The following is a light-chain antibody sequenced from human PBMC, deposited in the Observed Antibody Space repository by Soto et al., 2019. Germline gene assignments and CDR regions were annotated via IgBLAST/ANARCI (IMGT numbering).Light chain of an antibody. CDR1: QGIGND. CDR2: DAS. J-gene: IGKJ2*01. Sequence: AIPMTQSPSSLSASVGDRVTITCRASQGIGNDLAWYQQKPGEAPKFLIYDASILQSGVPSRFSGSASGTDFTLTISSLQPEDFATYYCLQDYNYPYTFGQGTKLEIK. CDR3: LQDYNYPYT. V-gene: IGKV1-6*02.